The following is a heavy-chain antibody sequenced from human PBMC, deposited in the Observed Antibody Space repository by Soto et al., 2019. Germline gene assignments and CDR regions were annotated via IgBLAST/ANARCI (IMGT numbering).Heavy chain of an antibody. J-gene: IGHJ4*02. V-gene: IGHV3-74*01. CDR2: INSEGSSR. CDR3: AREATYSSGRGMDF. CDR1: GFTFSSHW. D-gene: IGHD3-22*01. Sequence: EVQLVESGGGAVQPGGSLRLHCAASGFTFSSHWMYWVRQAPGKGLFWVSRINSEGSSRRYADSVNGRFTVSRDNAKNTLYLQMNSLRAEDTAVYYCAREATYSSGRGMDFWGQGPLVTVSS.